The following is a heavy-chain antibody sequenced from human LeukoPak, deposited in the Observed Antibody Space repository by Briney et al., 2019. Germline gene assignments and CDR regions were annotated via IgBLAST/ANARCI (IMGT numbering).Heavy chain of an antibody. J-gene: IGHJ6*02. Sequence: GGSLRLSCAASGFTFSSYAMSWVRQAPGKGLEWVSAISGSGGSTFYADSVKGRFTISRDNSKNTLYLQMNSLRAKDTAVYYCAKGGDYGSGSYYHYYYYGMDVWGQGTTVTVSS. V-gene: IGHV3-23*01. CDR3: AKGGDYGSGSYYHYYYYGMDV. D-gene: IGHD3-10*01. CDR2: ISGSGGST. CDR1: GFTFSSYA.